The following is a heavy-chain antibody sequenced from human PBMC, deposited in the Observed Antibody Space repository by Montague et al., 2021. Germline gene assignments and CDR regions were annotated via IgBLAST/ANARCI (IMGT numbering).Heavy chain of an antibody. J-gene: IGHJ4*02. CDR3: ARAGPRTYGGDSLDY. CDR1: GGSMSSSPFY. V-gene: IGHV4-39*01. Sequence: SETLSLTCTVSGGSMSSSPFYWGWIRQSKGKGLEWIGCNYYRGNTYYNPSLKSRVSLSIATYKNQFSLKMNSVTAADTAVYYCARAGPRTYGGDSLDYWGQGALVTVSS. D-gene: IGHD3-10*01. CDR2: NYYRGNT.